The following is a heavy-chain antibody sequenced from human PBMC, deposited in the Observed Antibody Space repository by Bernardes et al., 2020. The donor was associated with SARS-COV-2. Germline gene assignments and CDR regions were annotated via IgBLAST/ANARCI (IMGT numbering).Heavy chain of an antibody. CDR2: INPHSCGP. V-gene: IGHV1-2*02. D-gene: IGHD1-26*01. CDR3: ARDRDRLYSGSRTDDFEI. J-gene: IGHJ3*02. CDR1: VYTLIDYY. Sequence: SEKVSCKASVYTLIDYYMHWVRQAPGQGLEWMGWINPHSCGPNYTQKFQGRVTVTRDTSISTAYMELSRLTSDDTAVYYCARDRDRLYSGSRTDDFEIWGQGTMVTVSS.